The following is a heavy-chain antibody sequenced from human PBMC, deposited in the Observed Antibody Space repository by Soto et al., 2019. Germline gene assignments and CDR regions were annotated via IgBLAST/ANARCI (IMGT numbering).Heavy chain of an antibody. Sequence: GSLRLSCAASGFSFSSYSMNWVRQAPGKGLEWVSYISDSSTTIYYAESVKSRFTISRDNAKNSLYLQMNSLRDEDTAVYYCARHGSGVDSFDMWGQGTMVTVSS. J-gene: IGHJ3*02. CDR2: ISDSSTTI. V-gene: IGHV3-48*02. CDR3: ARHGSGVDSFDM. D-gene: IGHD1-26*01. CDR1: GFSFSSYS.